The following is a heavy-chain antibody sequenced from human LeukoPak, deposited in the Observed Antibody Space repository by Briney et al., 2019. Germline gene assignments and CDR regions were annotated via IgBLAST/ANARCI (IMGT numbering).Heavy chain of an antibody. CDR2: IWYDGSNK. CDR3: ARDTGYSSGWYDY. Sequence: PGGSLRLSCAASGFSFSNYGMHWVRQAPGKGLEWVAVIWYDGSNKYYADSVKGRFTISRDNSKNTLYLQMNSLRAEDTSVYSCARDTGYSSGWYDYWGQGTLVTASS. J-gene: IGHJ4*02. D-gene: IGHD6-19*01. CDR1: GFSFSNYG. V-gene: IGHV3-33*01.